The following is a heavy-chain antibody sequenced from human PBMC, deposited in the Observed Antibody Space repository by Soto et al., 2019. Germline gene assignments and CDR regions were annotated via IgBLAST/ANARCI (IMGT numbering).Heavy chain of an antibody. Sequence: QLQLQESGPGLVKPSETLSLTYTVSGGSINDDTYYWGWIRQPPGKGLEWIGSIYYSGTSSYNPSLKSRVTXSXXXSXXQLSLRLRSVTAADTAVYYCARLHCDSPNCVPLDPWGQGTLVIVSS. V-gene: IGHV4-39*01. CDR3: ARLHCDSPNCVPLDP. CDR1: GGSINDDTYY. D-gene: IGHD2-2*01. J-gene: IGHJ5*02. CDR2: IYYSGTS.